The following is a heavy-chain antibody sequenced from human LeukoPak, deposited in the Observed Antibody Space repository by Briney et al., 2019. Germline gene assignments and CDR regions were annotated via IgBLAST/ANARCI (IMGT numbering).Heavy chain of an antibody. Sequence: SETLSLTCTVSGGSISSYYWSWIRQPPGKGLEWIGYIYYSGSTNYNPSLKSRVTISVDTSKNQFSLKLSSVTAADTAVYYCARSRVGIDPWGQGTLVTVSS. CDR2: IYYSGST. CDR1: GGSISSYY. D-gene: IGHD3-10*01. CDR3: ARSRVGIDP. J-gene: IGHJ5*02. V-gene: IGHV4-59*08.